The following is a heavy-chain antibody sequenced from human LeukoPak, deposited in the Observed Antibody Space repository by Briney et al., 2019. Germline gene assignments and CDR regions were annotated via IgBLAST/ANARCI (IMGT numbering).Heavy chain of an antibody. CDR2: IYHSGST. V-gene: IGHV4-30-2*01. Sequence: SETLSLTCAVSGGSISSGGYSWSWIRQPPGKGLEWIGYIYHSGSTYYNPSLKSRVTISVDRSKNQFSLKLSSVTAADTAVYYCARHVALWFGPRGWFDPWGQGTLVTVSS. J-gene: IGHJ5*02. CDR3: ARHVALWFGPRGWFDP. D-gene: IGHD3-10*01. CDR1: GGSISSGGYS.